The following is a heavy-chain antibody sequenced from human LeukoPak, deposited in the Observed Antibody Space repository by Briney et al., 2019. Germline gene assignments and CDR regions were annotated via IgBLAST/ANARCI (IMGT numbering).Heavy chain of an antibody. J-gene: IGHJ5*02. Sequence: ASVKVSCKASGYPFTTYGFIWVGQAPALGLEWMGWISANNGNTKYRQKFQGRVTMTTHITTETAYMELSSLRFDDTAIYYCARTVGDRADPWGEGSLVTVSS. D-gene: IGHD2-21*01. CDR3: ARTVGDRADP. CDR2: ISANNGNT. V-gene: IGHV1-18*01. CDR1: GYPFTTYG.